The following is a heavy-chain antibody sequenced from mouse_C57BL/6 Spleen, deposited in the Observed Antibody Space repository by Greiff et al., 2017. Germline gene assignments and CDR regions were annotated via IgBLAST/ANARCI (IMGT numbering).Heavy chain of an antibody. CDR1: GFSLTSYG. D-gene: IGHD1-1*01. CDR3: AKPLITTVVGAMDY. Sequence: VKVVESGPGLVAPSQSLSITCTVSGFSLTSYGVSWVRQPPGKGLEWLGVIWGDGSTNYHSALISRLSISKDNSKSQVFLKLNSLQTDDTATYYCAKPLITTVVGAMDYWGQGTSVTVSS. CDR2: IWGDGST. V-gene: IGHV2-3*01. J-gene: IGHJ4*01.